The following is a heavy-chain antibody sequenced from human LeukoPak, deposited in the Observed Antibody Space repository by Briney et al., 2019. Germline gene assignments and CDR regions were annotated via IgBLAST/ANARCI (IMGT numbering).Heavy chain of an antibody. J-gene: IGHJ3*02. Sequence: GGSLRLSCAASGFTFSSYSMNWVRQAPGKGLEWVSYISSSSSTIYYADSVKGRFTISRDNAKNSLYLQMNSLRAEDTAVYYCARGSYFYQESPPQADAFDIWGQGTMVIVSS. D-gene: IGHD1-26*01. V-gene: IGHV3-48*04. CDR3: ARGSYFYQESPPQADAFDI. CDR2: ISSSSSTI. CDR1: GFTFSSYS.